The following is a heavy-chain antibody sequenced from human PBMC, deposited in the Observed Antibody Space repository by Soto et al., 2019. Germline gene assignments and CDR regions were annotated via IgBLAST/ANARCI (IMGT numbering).Heavy chain of an antibody. CDR2: IYHSGST. D-gene: IGHD4-4*01. CDR1: GGSISSGGYS. Sequence: TSETLSLTCAVSGGSISSGGYSWSWIRQPPGKGLEWIGYIYHSGSTYYNPSLKSRVTISVDRSKNQFSLKLSSVTAADTAVYYCARRAVSLDYWGQGTLVTVSS. J-gene: IGHJ4*02. CDR3: ARRAVSLDY. V-gene: IGHV4-30-2*01.